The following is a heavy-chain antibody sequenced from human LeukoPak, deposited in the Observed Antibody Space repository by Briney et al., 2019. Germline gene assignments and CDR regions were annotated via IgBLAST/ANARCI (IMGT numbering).Heavy chain of an antibody. D-gene: IGHD1-26*01. CDR2: IWSNGNNK. Sequence: GRPLRLSCAASGFTFNNYAMHWVRQAPGKGLEWVALIWSNGNNKFYADSVKGRYTISRDNSKNTLYLQMNSLRADDTAVYYCARIATVGDEPDYYYYYMDVWGKGTTVTVSS. V-gene: IGHV3-33*01. J-gene: IGHJ6*03. CDR1: GFTFNNYA. CDR3: ARIATVGDEPDYYYYYMDV.